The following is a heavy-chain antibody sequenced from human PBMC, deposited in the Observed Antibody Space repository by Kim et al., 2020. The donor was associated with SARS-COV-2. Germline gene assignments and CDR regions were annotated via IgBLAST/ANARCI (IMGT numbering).Heavy chain of an antibody. CDR1: GFTFSSYG. Sequence: GGSLRLSCAASGFTFSSYGMHWVRQAPGKGLEWVAVISYDGSNKYYADSVKGRFTISRDNSKNTLYLQMNSLRAEDTAVYYCAKDSARWELLWGQGTLVTVSS. J-gene: IGHJ4*02. V-gene: IGHV3-30*18. CDR3: AKDSARWELL. D-gene: IGHD1-26*01. CDR2: ISYDGSNK.